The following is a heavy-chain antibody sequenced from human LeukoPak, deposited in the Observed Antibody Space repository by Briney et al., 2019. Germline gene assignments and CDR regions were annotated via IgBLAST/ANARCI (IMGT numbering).Heavy chain of an antibody. CDR2: IYYSGST. V-gene: IGHV4-39*01. Sequence: SETLSLTCTVSGGSISSSYYYWGWIRQPPGKGLEWIGSIYYSGSTYYNPSLKSRVTISVDTSKNQFSLKLRSVTAADTAVYYCARHIGYCSGGSCYDSYFDYWGQGTLVTVSS. J-gene: IGHJ4*02. CDR1: GGSISSSYYY. CDR3: ARHIGYCSGGSCYDSYFDY. D-gene: IGHD2-15*01.